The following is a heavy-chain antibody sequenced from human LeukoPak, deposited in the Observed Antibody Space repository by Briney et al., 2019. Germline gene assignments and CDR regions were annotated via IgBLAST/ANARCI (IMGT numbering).Heavy chain of an antibody. V-gene: IGHV3-30*02. J-gene: IGHJ4*02. CDR1: GFTFSSYG. CDR3: AKDHSRGYSHGPFDF. Sequence: PGGSLRLSCAASGFTFSSYGMHWVRQAPGEGLEWVAFIQYDGSNKYYADSVKGRFTISRDNSRNTVHLQMNSLRGEDTAVYSCAKDHSRGYSHGPFDFWGQGTLVTVSS. CDR2: IQYDGSNK. D-gene: IGHD5-18*01.